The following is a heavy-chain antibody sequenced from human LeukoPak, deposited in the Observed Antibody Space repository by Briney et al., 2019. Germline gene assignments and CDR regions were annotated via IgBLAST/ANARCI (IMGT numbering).Heavy chain of an antibody. D-gene: IGHD1-26*01. Sequence: ASVKVSCKASGYTFTGYYMHWVRQAPGQGLEWMGWINPNSGGTNYAQKFQGRVTMTRDTSISTAYMELSRLRSDDTAVYYCARDHYVGATTYLDYWGQGTLVTVSS. V-gene: IGHV1-2*02. CDR3: ARDHYVGATTYLDY. CDR2: INPNSGGT. CDR1: GYTFTGYY. J-gene: IGHJ4*02.